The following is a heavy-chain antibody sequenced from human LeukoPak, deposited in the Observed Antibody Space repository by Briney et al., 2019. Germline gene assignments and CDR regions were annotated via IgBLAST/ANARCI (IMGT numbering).Heavy chain of an antibody. CDR2: INHSGST. V-gene: IGHV4-34*01. Sequence: TSETLSLTCAVYGGSFSGYYWSWIRQPPGKGLEWIGEINHSGSTNYNPSLKSRVTISVDTSKNQFSLKRSPVTAADTTVYYCARGVMVRGVIPVYPTNYYYYMDVWGKGTTVTVSS. J-gene: IGHJ6*03. CDR3: ARGVMVRGVIPVYPTNYYYYMDV. CDR1: GGSFSGYY. D-gene: IGHD3-10*01.